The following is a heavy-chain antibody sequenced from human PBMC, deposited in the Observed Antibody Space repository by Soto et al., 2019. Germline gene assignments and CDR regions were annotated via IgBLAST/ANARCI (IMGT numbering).Heavy chain of an antibody. Sequence: VSLRLSCNASGFTVSSSYMSWVRQAPGMGLEWVAVIESGGSTHYADSVKGRFTISRDNSKNMIYLQLHTLRAEDTAVYYCAKDLGPLRLINYYFYGLDVWGQGTTVTVSS. CDR1: GFTVSSSY. CDR2: IESGGST. J-gene: IGHJ6*02. D-gene: IGHD2-8*01. CDR3: AKDLGPLRLINYYFYGLDV. V-gene: IGHV3-53*01.